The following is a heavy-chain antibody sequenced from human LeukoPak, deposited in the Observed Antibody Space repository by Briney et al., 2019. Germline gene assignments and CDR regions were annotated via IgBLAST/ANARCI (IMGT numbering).Heavy chain of an antibody. V-gene: IGHV4-59*01. J-gene: IGHJ3*02. CDR2: IYYSGS. D-gene: IGHD3-9*01. Sequence: SETLSLTCTVSGAYISTYYWSWIRQPPGKGLEWIGYIYYSGSNYNPSLKSRVTISVDTSKNQFSLNLRSVTTADTAVYSCARGILTGSIYAFDIWGRGTMVTVSS. CDR1: GAYISTYY. CDR3: ARGILTGSIYAFDI.